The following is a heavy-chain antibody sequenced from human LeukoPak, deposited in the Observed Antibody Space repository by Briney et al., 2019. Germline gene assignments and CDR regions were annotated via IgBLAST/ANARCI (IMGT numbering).Heavy chain of an antibody. J-gene: IGHJ4*02. Sequence: GGSLRDSRVATVFTLIKYQFNCVRPAPGKGLEWVSYISSSGRNIYYADSVKGRFTISIDNAKNSPYLQMNSLRAEDTAVYYCARDLVQLWSKDYWGQGTLVTVSS. CDR3: ARDLVQLWSKDY. D-gene: IGHD5-18*01. CDR2: ISSSGRNI. V-gene: IGHV3-48*03. CDR1: VFTLIKYQ.